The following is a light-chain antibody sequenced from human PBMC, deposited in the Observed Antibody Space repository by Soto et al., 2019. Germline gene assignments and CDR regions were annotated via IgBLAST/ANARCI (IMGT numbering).Light chain of an antibody. J-gene: IGLJ3*02. CDR1: SSDVGSYNL. CDR2: EVS. V-gene: IGLV2-23*02. Sequence: QSALTQPASVSGSPGQSITISCTGTSSDVGSYNLVSWYQQQPGKAPKLMIYEVSQRPSGVSDRFSGSKSANTASLTISGLRAEDEADYYCHSYAGNNRVFGGGTKLTVL. CDR3: HSYAGNNRV.